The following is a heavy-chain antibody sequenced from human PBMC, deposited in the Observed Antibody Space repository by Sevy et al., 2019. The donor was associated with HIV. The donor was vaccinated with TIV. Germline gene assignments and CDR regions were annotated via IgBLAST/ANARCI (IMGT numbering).Heavy chain of an antibody. Sequence: SETLSLTCAVYGGSVSGYYWSWIRQPPGKGLEWIGEINHSGSTNYNPSLKSRVTISVDTSKNQFALKLSSVTAADTAVYYCARGITGYYYGSGSYRYYYYMDVWGKGTTVTVSS. CDR1: GGSVSGYY. V-gene: IGHV4-34*01. CDR2: INHSGST. CDR3: ARGITGYYYGSGSYRYYYYMDV. J-gene: IGHJ6*03. D-gene: IGHD3-10*01.